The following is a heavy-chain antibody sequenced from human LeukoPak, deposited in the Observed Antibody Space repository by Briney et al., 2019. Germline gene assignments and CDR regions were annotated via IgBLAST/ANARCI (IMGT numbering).Heavy chain of an antibody. V-gene: IGHV3-7*05. CDR1: GFTFSSYW. J-gene: IGHJ4*02. CDR3: ARDQGSYDY. Sequence: GGSLRLSCAVSGFTFSSYWMSWVRQAPGKGLEWVANIKRDGSEKYYVNSVKGRFTISRDNAKNSLYLQMNSLRAEDTAVYYCARDQGSYDYWGQGTLVTVSS. CDR2: IKRDGSEK. D-gene: IGHD1-26*01.